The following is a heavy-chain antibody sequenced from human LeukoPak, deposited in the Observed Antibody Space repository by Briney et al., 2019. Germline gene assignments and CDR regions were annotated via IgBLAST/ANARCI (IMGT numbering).Heavy chain of an antibody. CDR3: ARDGGTGYYYYYMDV. CDR1: GGSISSYY. D-gene: IGHD2-8*02. Sequence: SETLSLTCTVSGGSISSYYWSWIRQPPGKGLEWIGYIYYSGSTNYNPSLKSRVTISVDTSKNQFSLKLSSVTAADTAVYYCARDGGTGYYYYYMDVWGKGTTVTISS. CDR2: IYYSGST. J-gene: IGHJ6*03. V-gene: IGHV4-59*01.